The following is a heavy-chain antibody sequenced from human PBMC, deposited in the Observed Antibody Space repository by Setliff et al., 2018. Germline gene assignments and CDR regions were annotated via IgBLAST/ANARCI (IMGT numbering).Heavy chain of an antibody. J-gene: IGHJ3*02. CDR2: IIPIRGIA. D-gene: IGHD5-12*01. Sequence: SVKVSCKASGGTFSSYTISWVRQAPGQGLEWMGGIIPIRGIANYAQKFQGRVTITADKYTSTAYMELSSLRSEDTAVYYCATAKGNMATIGQWRENDSFDIWGQGTMVTVS. V-gene: IGHV1-69*10. CDR3: ATAKGNMATIGQWRENDSFDI. CDR1: GGTFSSYT.